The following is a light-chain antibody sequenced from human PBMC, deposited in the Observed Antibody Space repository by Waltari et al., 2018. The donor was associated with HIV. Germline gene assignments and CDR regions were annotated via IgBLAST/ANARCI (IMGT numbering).Light chain of an antibody. Sequence: QSVLTQPPSASETPGQRVTISCSGSSSNIGSNYVYWYQHLPGTAPKLLIYRNNQRPSGVPDRFSGSKSGTSASLAISGLRPEDEADYYCAAWGDSLTSFVFGTGTKVTVL. J-gene: IGLJ1*01. CDR2: RNN. V-gene: IGLV1-47*01. CDR3: AAWGDSLTSFV. CDR1: SSNIGSNY.